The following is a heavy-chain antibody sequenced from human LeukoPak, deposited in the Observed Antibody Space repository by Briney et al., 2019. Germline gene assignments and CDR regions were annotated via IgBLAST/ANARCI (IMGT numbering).Heavy chain of an antibody. CDR1: GFTFSRYW. J-gene: IGHJ2*01. CDR3: VRYYTRQSWYFDL. D-gene: IGHD2-15*01. V-gene: IGHV3-23*01. CDR2: IIGSGGST. Sequence: GGPLRLSCAASGFTFSRYWMSWVRQAPGKGLDWVSAIIGSGGSTYYADSVKGRFTISRDNSKNTLFLQMNSLRVEDTAVYYCVRYYTRQSWYFDLWGRGTLVTVSS.